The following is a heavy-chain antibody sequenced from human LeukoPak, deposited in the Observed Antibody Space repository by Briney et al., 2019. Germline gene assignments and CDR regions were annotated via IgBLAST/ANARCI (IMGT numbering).Heavy chain of an antibody. CDR1: GGSISSYY. D-gene: IGHD3-22*01. CDR3: ARGEDYDSSGYYDWYFDL. Sequence: SETLSLTCTVSGGSISSYYWSWIRQPPGKGLEWIGHIYYSGSTNYNPSLKSRVTISVDTSKNQFSLKLSSVTAADTAVYYCARGEDYDSSGYYDWYFDLWGRGTLVTVSS. J-gene: IGHJ2*01. CDR2: IYYSGST. V-gene: IGHV4-59*01.